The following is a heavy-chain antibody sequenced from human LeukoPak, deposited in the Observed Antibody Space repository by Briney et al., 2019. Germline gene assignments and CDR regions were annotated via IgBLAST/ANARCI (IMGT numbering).Heavy chain of an antibody. CDR1: GGTFSSYA. V-gene: IGHV1-69*04. CDR2: IIPILGIA. D-gene: IGHD5-24*01. J-gene: IGHJ4*02. Sequence: SVKVSCKASGGTFSSYAISWVRQAPGQGLEWMGRIIPILGIANYAQKFQGRVTITADKSTSTAYMELSSLRSGDTAVYCCASTGYVEMATINYWGQGTLVTVSS. CDR3: ASTGYVEMATINY.